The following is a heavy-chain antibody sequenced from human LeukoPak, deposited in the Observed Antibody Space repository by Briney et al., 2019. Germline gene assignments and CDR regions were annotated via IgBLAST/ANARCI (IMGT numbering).Heavy chain of an antibody. J-gene: IGHJ4*02. CDR3: ARDSTLIAAAGKGYFDY. CDR2: ISYDGSDK. D-gene: IGHD6-13*01. V-gene: IGHV3-30*01. Sequence: RGSLRLSCVASGFTLSDHGMHWGREAPGKGLEWVAVISYDGSDKFYAGSVKGRLTISRDNSKDTLYLQVNSLRTEDTAVYYCARDSTLIAAAGKGYFDYWGQGTLVTVSS. CDR1: GFTLSDHG.